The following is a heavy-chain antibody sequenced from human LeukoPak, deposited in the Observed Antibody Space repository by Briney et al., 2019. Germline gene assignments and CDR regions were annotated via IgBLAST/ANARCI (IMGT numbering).Heavy chain of an antibody. CDR2: ISSSISTI. V-gene: IGHV3-48*01. Sequence: GGSLRLSCAASGFTFSSYSMSWVRQAPGKGLEWVSHISSSISTIYYADSVRGRFTISRDNAKNSLYLQMSSLRAEDTAVYYCARGRIVGATTPDYWGQGTLVTVSS. CDR3: ARGRIVGATTPDY. J-gene: IGHJ4*02. D-gene: IGHD1-26*01. CDR1: GFTFSSYS.